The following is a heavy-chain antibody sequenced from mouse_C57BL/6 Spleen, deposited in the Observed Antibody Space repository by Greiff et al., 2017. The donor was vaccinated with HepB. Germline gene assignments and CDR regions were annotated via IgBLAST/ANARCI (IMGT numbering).Heavy chain of an antibody. CDR2: INPNNGGT. V-gene: IGHV1-22*01. CDR3: ARARYYGGYYFDY. J-gene: IGHJ2*01. Sequence: EVQLQQSGPELVKPGASVKMSCKASGYTFTDYNMHWVKQSHGKSLEWIGYINPNNGGTSYNQKFKGKATLTVNKSSSTAYMELRSLTSEDAAVYYCARARYYGGYYFDYWGQGTTLTVSS. CDR1: GYTFTDYN. D-gene: IGHD1-1*01.